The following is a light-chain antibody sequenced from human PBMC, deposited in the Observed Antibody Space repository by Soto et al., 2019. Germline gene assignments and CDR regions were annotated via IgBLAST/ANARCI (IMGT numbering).Light chain of an antibody. CDR2: AAS. Sequence: AIQMTQPPSSLSASVGDTVTITCRASQGIRNDLGWYQQKPGKAPNLLIYAASSLQSGVPSRFSGSGSGTDFTLTISSLQPEDFATYYCLQDYNYPRTFGQGTKVDIK. V-gene: IGKV1-6*01. CDR1: QGIRND. CDR3: LQDYNYPRT. J-gene: IGKJ1*01.